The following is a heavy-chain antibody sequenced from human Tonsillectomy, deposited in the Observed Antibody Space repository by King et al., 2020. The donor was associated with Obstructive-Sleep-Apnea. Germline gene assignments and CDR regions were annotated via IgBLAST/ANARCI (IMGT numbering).Heavy chain of an antibody. J-gene: IGHJ5*01. CDR2: IYHDETT. D-gene: IGHD3-22*01. CDR3: ARTYDSSGYFDW. V-gene: IGHV4-4*02. CDR1: GGSIRSSNW. Sequence: VQLQESGPRLVKPSGTLSLTCAVSGGSIRSSNWWSWVRQPPGKGLEWIGEIYHDETTHYNPSLESRVTLSVDKSKNQFSLRLTSVTAADTAVYYCARTYDSSGYFDWWGQGTLVTVSS.